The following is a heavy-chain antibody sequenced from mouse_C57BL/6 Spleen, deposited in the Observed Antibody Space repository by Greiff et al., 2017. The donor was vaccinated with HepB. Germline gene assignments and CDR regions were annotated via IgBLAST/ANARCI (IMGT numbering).Heavy chain of an antibody. J-gene: IGHJ4*01. D-gene: IGHD1-1*01. Sequence: EVMLVESEGGLVQPGSSMKLSCTASGFTFSDYYMAWVRQVPEKGLEWVANINYDGSSTYYLDSLKSRFIISRDNAKNILYLQMSSLKSEDTATYYCARVYGSSYYYAMDYWGQGTSVTVSS. CDR1: GFTFSDYY. V-gene: IGHV5-16*01. CDR2: INYDGSST. CDR3: ARVYGSSYYYAMDY.